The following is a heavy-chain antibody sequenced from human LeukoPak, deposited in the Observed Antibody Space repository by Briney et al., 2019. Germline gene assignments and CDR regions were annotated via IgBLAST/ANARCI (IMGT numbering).Heavy chain of an antibody. D-gene: IGHD3-16*01. CDR2: IYHSGST. Sequence: SETLSLTCAVSGYSISSGYYWGWIRQPPGKGLEWIGSIYHSGSTYYNPSLKSRVTISVDTSKNQFSLKPSSVTAADTAVYYCGEGGYYYRDVCGKGTTVTVSS. J-gene: IGHJ6*03. CDR3: GEGGYYYRDV. V-gene: IGHV4-38-2*01. CDR1: GYSISSGYY.